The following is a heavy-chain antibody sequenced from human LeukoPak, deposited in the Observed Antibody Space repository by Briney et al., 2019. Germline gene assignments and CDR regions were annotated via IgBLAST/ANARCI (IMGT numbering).Heavy chain of an antibody. Sequence: PSQTLSLTCAVSGDSISSGGYSWSWVWQPPGKGLEWIGYIYHSGSTYYIPSLKSRVIISVDRSKNQFSLRLNSVTAADTAVYYCARAGYCSDGVCRFDYWGQGILVTVSP. CDR2: IYHSGST. D-gene: IGHD2-8*01. V-gene: IGHV4-30-2*01. CDR1: GDSISSGGYS. J-gene: IGHJ4*02. CDR3: ARAGYCSDGVCRFDY.